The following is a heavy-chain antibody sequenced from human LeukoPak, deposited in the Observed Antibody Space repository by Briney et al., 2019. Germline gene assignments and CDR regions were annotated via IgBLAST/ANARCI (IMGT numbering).Heavy chain of an antibody. V-gene: IGHV1-24*01. D-gene: IGHD3-22*01. J-gene: IGHJ4*02. CDR1: GYTLTELS. CDR2: FDPEDGET. CDR3: ATELIVVVSTGPSDY. Sequence: ASVKVSCKVSGYTLTELSMLWVRQAPGKGLEWMGGFDPEDGETIYAQKFQGRVTMTEDTSTDTAYMELSSLRSEDTAVYYCATELIVVVSTGPSDYWGQGTLVTVSS.